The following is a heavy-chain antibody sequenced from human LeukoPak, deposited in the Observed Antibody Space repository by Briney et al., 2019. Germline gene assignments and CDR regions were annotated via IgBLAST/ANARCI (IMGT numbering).Heavy chain of an antibody. CDR3: ARRFYDFWSGEGWFDP. V-gene: IGHV5-51*01. CDR2: IYPGDSDT. J-gene: IGHJ5*02. Sequence: GASLKISCEGSGCIFTSYWIGWVRQMPGKGLEWMGIIYPGDSDTRYSPSFQGQVTISADKSISTAYLQWSSLKASDTAMYYCARRFYDFWSGEGWFDPWGQGTLVTVSS. D-gene: IGHD3-3*01. CDR1: GCIFTSYW.